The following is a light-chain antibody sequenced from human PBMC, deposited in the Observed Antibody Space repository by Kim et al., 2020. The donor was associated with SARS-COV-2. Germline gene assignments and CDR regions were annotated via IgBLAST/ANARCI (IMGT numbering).Light chain of an antibody. CDR1: TSNIGTKT. J-gene: IGLJ2*01. V-gene: IGLV1-44*01. CDR2: VND. Sequence: QSVLTQPPSASGTPGQRVTISCSGSTSNIGTKTVNWYKQLPGTAPKLLIDVNDQRPSGVPDRFSGSKSGTSASLSISGLQSEDEADYYCAAWDDRLSGSVFGGGTQLTVL. CDR3: AAWDDRLSGSV.